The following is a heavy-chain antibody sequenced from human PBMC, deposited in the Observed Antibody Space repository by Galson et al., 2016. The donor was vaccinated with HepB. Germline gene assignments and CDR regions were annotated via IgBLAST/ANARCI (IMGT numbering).Heavy chain of an antibody. J-gene: IGHJ6*02. D-gene: IGHD2-2*01. Sequence: SLRLSCAASGFTFSSYGMHWVCQAPGKGLEWVAIIWYDGSDKYYADSVKGRFTISRDNSKNTLYLQMNSLRAEDTAVYYCARDPQYQLTNYYYYGMDVWGQGTTVTV. CDR3: ARDPQYQLTNYYYYGMDV. CDR1: GFTFSSYG. V-gene: IGHV3-33*01. CDR2: IWYDGSDK.